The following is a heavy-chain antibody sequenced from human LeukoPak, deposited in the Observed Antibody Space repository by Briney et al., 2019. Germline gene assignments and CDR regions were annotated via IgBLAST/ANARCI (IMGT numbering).Heavy chain of an antibody. J-gene: IGHJ4*02. Sequence: GGSLRLSCAASGFTFSSYWMSWVRQAPGKGLEWVANIKQDGSEKYYVDSVKGRFTISRDNAKNSLYLQMNSLRAEDTAVYYCARDFRVEDIVVVPAAMPANSSSWPLDYWGQGTLVTVSS. CDR1: GFTFSSYW. V-gene: IGHV3-7*01. CDR2: IKQDGSEK. D-gene: IGHD2-2*01. CDR3: ARDFRVEDIVVVPAAMPANSSSWPLDY.